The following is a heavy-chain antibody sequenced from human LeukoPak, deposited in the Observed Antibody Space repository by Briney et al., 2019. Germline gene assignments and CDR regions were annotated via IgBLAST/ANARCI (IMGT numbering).Heavy chain of an antibody. CDR2: IHYSGST. CDR1: GGSISSSNYY. CDR3: ARGSPYHS. Sequence: SEALSLTCTVSGGSISSSNYYWGWIRQPPGKGLVYIGSIHYSGSTYYNPSLRSRVTISVDTSENQFSLKLNSVTAADTAVYYCARGSPYHSWGQGTLVTVSS. V-gene: IGHV4-39*01. D-gene: IGHD2-15*01. J-gene: IGHJ4*02.